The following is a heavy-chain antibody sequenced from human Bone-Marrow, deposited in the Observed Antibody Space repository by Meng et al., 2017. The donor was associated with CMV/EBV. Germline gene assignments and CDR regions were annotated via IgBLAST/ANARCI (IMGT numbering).Heavy chain of an antibody. D-gene: IGHD2-15*01. Sequence: ASVKVSCKASGFTFLGHSLHWVRQAPGQGLEWLGWINPNNGATYYAQKFQGRVTMTRDTSITTAYMELSALRFCDTAVYYCVRDVANVGGAGDSWGRGTLVTVSS. J-gene: IGHJ4*02. CDR1: GFTFLGHS. CDR3: VRDVANVGGAGDS. V-gene: IGHV1-2*02. CDR2: INPNNGAT.